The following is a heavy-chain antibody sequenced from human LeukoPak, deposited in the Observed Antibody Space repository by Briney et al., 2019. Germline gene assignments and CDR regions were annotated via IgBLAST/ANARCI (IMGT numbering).Heavy chain of an antibody. J-gene: IGHJ3*02. CDR1: GFTFSSYW. Sequence: GGSLRLSCAASGFTFSSYWMSWVRQAPGKGLEWVANIKQDGSEKYYVDSVKGRFTISRDNANNSLYLQMNSLRAEGTAVYYCAKSPIVGALGAFDIWGQGTMVTVSS. CDR3: AKSPIVGALGAFDI. V-gene: IGHV3-7*01. D-gene: IGHD1-26*01. CDR2: IKQDGSEK.